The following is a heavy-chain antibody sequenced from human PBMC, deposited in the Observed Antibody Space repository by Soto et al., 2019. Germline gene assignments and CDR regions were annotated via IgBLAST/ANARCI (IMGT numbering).Heavy chain of an antibody. D-gene: IGHD6-13*01. Sequence: GGSLRLSCAASGFTFSSYAMHWVRPAPGKGLEWVAVISYDGSNKYYADSVKGRFTISRDNSKNTLYLQMNSLRAEDTAVYYCARDHSSSHGTAYNWFDPWGQGTLVTVSS. J-gene: IGHJ5*02. CDR1: GFTFSSYA. CDR2: ISYDGSNK. CDR3: ARDHSSSHGTAYNWFDP. V-gene: IGHV3-30-3*01.